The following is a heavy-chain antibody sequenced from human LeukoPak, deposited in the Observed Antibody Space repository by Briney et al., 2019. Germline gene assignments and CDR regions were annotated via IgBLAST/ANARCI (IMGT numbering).Heavy chain of an antibody. CDR1: GYTFTNYA. CDR2: ISAYNGNT. Sequence: GASVKVSCKASGYTFTNYAISWVRQATGQGLEWMVWISAYNGNTKYTQKFQGRVTMTRDTSTSTAYLELRSLRSEDAAIYYGYRDGRQRLLWVGGFEGGWFDPWGQGTLVTVSS. CDR3: YRDGRQRLLWVGGFEGGWFDP. D-gene: IGHD3-10*01. J-gene: IGHJ5*02. V-gene: IGHV1-18*01.